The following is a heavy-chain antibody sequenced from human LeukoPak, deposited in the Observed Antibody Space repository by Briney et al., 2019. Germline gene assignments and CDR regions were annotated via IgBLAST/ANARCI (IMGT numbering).Heavy chain of an antibody. CDR2: IIPIFGTS. CDR1: AGTFSTYA. CDR3: ARDDGRYFDRLGHDAFDI. D-gene: IGHD3-9*01. V-gene: IGHV1-69*13. Sequence: ASVKVSCKASAGTFSTYAISWVRQAPGQGLEWMRGIIPIFGTSNYAQKFQGRVTITADESTSTAYMELSSLRSEDTAVYYCARDDGRYFDRLGHDAFDIWGQGTLVTVSS. J-gene: IGHJ3*02.